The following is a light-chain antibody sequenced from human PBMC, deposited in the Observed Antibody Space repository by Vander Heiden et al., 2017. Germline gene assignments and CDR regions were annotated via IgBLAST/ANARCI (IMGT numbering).Light chain of an antibody. CDR3: CSYTRSSTLV. Sequence: QSALTQPASVSGSPGQSITISCTGTSSDIGDHDYVSWDQQHPGKVRKVIIYEVSKRPSGVSSRFSGSKSGNTASLTISGLQAEDDADYYCCSYTRSSTLVFGTGTKVTAL. V-gene: IGLV2-14*01. CDR2: EVS. J-gene: IGLJ1*01. CDR1: SSDIGDHDY.